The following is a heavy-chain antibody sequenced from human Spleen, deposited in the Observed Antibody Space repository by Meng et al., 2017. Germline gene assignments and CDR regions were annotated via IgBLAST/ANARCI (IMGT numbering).Heavy chain of an antibody. CDR1: GYTFTSYG. Sequence: ASVKVSCKASGYTFTSYGISWVRQAPGQGLEWMGWISAYNGNTNYAQKFQGRVTITADKSTSTAYMELSSLRSEDTAVYYCARDDFRAVAGTGDYWGQGTLVTVSS. J-gene: IGHJ4*02. CDR3: ARDDFRAVAGTGDY. V-gene: IGHV1-18*01. CDR2: ISAYNGNT. D-gene: IGHD6-19*01.